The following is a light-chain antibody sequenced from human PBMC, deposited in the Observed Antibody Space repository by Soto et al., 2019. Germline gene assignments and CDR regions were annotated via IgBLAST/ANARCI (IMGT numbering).Light chain of an antibody. J-gene: IGKJ4*01. Sequence: EIVLSQSPGTLSSSPGERITLSCRASHSFSSSLLAWYQQKPGQAPRLLIYGTSTRATGIPDRFSGSGSSTDFTLNIIRREPEDFAVYYCQHFGAAPPGSFGGGTRVQIK. CDR2: GTS. CDR3: QHFGAAPPGS. V-gene: IGKV3-20*01. CDR1: HSFSSSL.